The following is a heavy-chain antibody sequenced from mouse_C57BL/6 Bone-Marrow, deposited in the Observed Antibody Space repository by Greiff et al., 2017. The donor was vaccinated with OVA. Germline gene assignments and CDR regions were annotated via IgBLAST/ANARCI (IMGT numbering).Heavy chain of an antibody. CDR1: GFNIKDDY. CDR3: TTPTAQATDY. J-gene: IGHJ2*01. V-gene: IGHV14-4*01. Sequence: EVQLQQSGAELVRPGASVKLSCTASGFNIKDDYMHWVKQRPEQGLEWIGWIDPENGDTEYASKFQGKATITADTSSNTAYLQLSSLTSEDTAVYYCTTPTAQATDYWGQGTTLTVSS. D-gene: IGHD3-2*02. CDR2: IDPENGDT.